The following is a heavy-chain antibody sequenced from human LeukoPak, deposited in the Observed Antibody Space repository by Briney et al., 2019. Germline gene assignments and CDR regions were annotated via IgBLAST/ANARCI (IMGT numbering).Heavy chain of an antibody. D-gene: IGHD1-7*01. CDR2: IWYDGSNK. J-gene: IGHJ4*02. V-gene: IGHV3-33*01. CDR3: ARDHGTRRYFDY. Sequence: PGGSLRLSCAASGFTFSSYGMHWVRQAPGKGLEWVAVIWYDGSNKYYADSVKGRFTISRDNSKNTLYLQMNSLRAEDTAVYYCARDHGTRRYFDYWGQGTLVTASS. CDR1: GFTFSSYG.